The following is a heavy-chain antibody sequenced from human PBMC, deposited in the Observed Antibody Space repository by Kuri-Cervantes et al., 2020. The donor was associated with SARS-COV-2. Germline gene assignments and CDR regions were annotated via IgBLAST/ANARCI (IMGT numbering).Heavy chain of an antibody. CDR2: IINSGGNT. CDR3: TKGMWELLPWGYYFDS. J-gene: IGHJ4*02. V-gene: IGHV3-23*01. CDR1: GFTFTSYA. D-gene: IGHD1-26*01. Sequence: GESLKISCAASGFTFTSYAMNWVRQAPGKGLEWVSGIINSGGNTDYADSVKGRFTISRDNSKNTLYLQTNSLRAEDTAVYYCTKGMWELLPWGYYFDSWGQGTLVTVSS.